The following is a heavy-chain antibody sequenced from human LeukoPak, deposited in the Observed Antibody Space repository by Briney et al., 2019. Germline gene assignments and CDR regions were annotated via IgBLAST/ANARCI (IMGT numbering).Heavy chain of an antibody. CDR3: ARDRVVVAATEGYYFDY. CDR2: IWYDGSNK. J-gene: IGHJ4*02. CDR1: GFTFSSYA. Sequence: PGRSLRLSCAASGFTFSSYAMHWVRQAPGKGLEGGAVIWYDGSNKYYADSVKGRFTISRDNSKNTLYLQMNGLRAEDTAVYYCARDRVVVAATEGYYFDYWGQGTLVTVSS. D-gene: IGHD2-15*01. V-gene: IGHV3-33*01.